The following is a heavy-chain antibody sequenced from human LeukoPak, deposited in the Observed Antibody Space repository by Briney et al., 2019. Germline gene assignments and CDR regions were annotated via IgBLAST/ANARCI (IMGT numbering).Heavy chain of an antibody. CDR3: ARGNYDYGWGNFRKGSFDN. D-gene: IGHD3-16*01. J-gene: IGHJ4*02. V-gene: IGHV3-21*05. Sequence: GGSLRLSCAASGFTFSSYSMNWVRQAPGKGLEWVSYISNSGSDIYYAESVKGRFTISRDNAENSLYLQMTSLRADDTAVYYCARGNYDYGWGNFRKGSFDNWGQGSLVTVSS. CDR1: GFTFSSYS. CDR2: ISNSGSDI.